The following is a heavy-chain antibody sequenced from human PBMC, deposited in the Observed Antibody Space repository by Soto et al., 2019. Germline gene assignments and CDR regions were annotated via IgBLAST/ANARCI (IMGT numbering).Heavy chain of an antibody. CDR1: GYTFINYD. V-gene: IGHV1-8*01. D-gene: IGHD4-17*01. J-gene: IGHJ4*02. Sequence: ASVKVSCKTSGYTFINYDINWVRQATGQGLEWMGWMNPKSGFTGSAQQFQGRITLTRDTSTGTASMELTSLRYDDTAVYYCARVFGDADYWGQGTLVTVSS. CDR3: ARVFGDADY. CDR2: MNPKSGFT.